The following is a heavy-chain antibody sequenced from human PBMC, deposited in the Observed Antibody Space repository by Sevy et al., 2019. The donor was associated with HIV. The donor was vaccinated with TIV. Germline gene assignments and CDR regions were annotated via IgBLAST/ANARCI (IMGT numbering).Heavy chain of an antibody. V-gene: IGHV1-8*01. J-gene: IGHJ4*02. CDR3: SRRAFNDY. Sequence: ASVKVSCKTSGYTFTSYEINWVRLVSGQGLEYMGWISPNTGKTGYVQKFQGRFTMTVDTSKTTAYMELSNLKPDDTAMYYCSRRAFNDYWGQGTLVTVSS. CDR1: GYTFTSYE. CDR2: ISPNTGKT.